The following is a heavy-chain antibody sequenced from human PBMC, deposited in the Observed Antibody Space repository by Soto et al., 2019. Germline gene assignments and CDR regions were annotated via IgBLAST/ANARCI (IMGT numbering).Heavy chain of an antibody. D-gene: IGHD3-22*01. Sequence: PSETLCLRWTVAGGSSSSPGDHWVLIRQPPGKGLEWIGYIYHSGSTYYNPSLKSRVTISVDRSKNQFSLKLSSVTAADTAVYYCARGGVDYYDSSGYYFSPYYFDYWGQGTLVTVSS. J-gene: IGHJ4*02. CDR1: GGSSSSPGDH. V-gene: IGHV4-30-2*01. CDR3: ARGGVDYYDSSGYYFSPYYFDY. CDR2: IYHSGST.